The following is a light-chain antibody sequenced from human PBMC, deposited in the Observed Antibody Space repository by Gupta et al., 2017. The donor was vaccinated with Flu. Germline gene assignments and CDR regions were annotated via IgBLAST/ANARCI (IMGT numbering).Light chain of an antibody. Sequence: QSVLPQPPSVSAAPGQKVTFSCSGSSSNIGINYVSWYQQFPGTAPRLLINDNDKRPSGIPDRFSGSKSGTSATLGITALQTGDEADYYCGTWDNSLSAMVFGGGTKLAVL. V-gene: IGLV1-51*01. CDR3: GTWDNSLSAMV. CDR1: SSNIGINY. J-gene: IGLJ3*02. CDR2: DND.